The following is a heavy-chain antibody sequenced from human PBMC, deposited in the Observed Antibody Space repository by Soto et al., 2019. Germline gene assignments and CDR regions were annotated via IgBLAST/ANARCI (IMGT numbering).Heavy chain of an antibody. D-gene: IGHD3-10*01. CDR3: ARSITMVRGTPRIMDV. CDR2: INTYNSNT. Sequence: QVQLVQSGVEVKKPGASVKVSCKASGYTFTSYGINWVRQAPGQGLEWMGWINTYNSNTSYARKLQGRVTMTTDTSTSTAYMELRSLRSDDTAVYCCARSITMVRGTPRIMDVWGQGTTVTVSS. J-gene: IGHJ6*02. CDR1: GYTFTSYG. V-gene: IGHV1-18*04.